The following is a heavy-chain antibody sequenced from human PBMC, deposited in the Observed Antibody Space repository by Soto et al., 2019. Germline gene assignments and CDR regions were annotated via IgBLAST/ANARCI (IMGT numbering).Heavy chain of an antibody. J-gene: IGHJ6*02. Sequence: PGESLKISCKGSGYSFTSYWISWVRQMPGKGLEWMGRIDPSDSYTNYSPSFQGHVTISADKSISTAYLQRSSLKASDTAMYYCARRTIAASLSDYYYYGMDVWGQGTTVTVSS. V-gene: IGHV5-10-1*01. CDR1: GYSFTSYW. D-gene: IGHD6-6*01. CDR2: IDPSDSYT. CDR3: ARRTIAASLSDYYYYGMDV.